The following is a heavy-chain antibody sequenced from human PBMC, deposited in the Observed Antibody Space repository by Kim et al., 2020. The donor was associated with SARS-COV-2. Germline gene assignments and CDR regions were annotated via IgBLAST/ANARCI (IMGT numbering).Heavy chain of an antibody. V-gene: IGHV7-4-1*02. J-gene: IGHJ5*02. D-gene: IGHD5-12*01. CDR3: ARDLLDGYNYWFDP. Sequence: AQGFTGRFVFSLDTSVSTAYLQISSLKAEDTAVYYCARDLLDGYNYWFDPWGQGTLVTVSS.